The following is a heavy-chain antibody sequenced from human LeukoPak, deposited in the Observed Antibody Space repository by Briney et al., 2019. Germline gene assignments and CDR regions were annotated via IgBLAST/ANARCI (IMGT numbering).Heavy chain of an antibody. V-gene: IGHV3-7*01. Sequence: PGGSLRLSCAASGFTFDNYWMTWVRQAPGKGLEWVANIKQDGTEKNYVDSVKGRFTVSRDNTKNSLYLEMNSLRAEDTAVYYCARPRGRFIVIVPIDYWGQGTLVTVSS. CDR2: IKQDGTEK. CDR3: ARPRGRFIVIVPIDY. J-gene: IGHJ4*02. D-gene: IGHD2/OR15-2a*01. CDR1: GFTFDNYW.